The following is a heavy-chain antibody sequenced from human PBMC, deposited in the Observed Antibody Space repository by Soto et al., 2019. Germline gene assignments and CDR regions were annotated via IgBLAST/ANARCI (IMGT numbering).Heavy chain of an antibody. D-gene: IGHD3-3*01. CDR3: ARHAYDFWSGHPNPRYYYGMDV. Sequence: GESMKISSKGSGYRFTSYWIGWVRQMPGKGLEWMGIIYPGDSNTRYSPSLQGQVTISVDKSISTAYLQWSSLKATDTAMYYCARHAYDFWSGHPNPRYYYGMDVWGQGTTVTVSS. J-gene: IGHJ6*02. V-gene: IGHV5-51*01. CDR1: GYRFTSYW. CDR2: IYPGDSNT.